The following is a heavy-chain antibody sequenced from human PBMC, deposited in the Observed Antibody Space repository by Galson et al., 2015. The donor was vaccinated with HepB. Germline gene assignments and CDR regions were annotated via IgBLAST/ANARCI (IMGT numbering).Heavy chain of an antibody. J-gene: IGHJ6*02. V-gene: IGHV3-74*01. CDR3: TRAPDCGGGSCDSFHYYGMHV. CDR1: GFSFSSSW. D-gene: IGHD2-15*01. CDR2: MKTDGTFT. Sequence: SLRLSCAVSGFSFSSSWIHWVRQAAGKGLMWVSRMKTDGTFTAYADSVKGRFTISTDNAKNTVHLQMNSLRAEDTAVYYCTRAPDCGGGSCDSFHYYGMHVWGQGTTVTVSS.